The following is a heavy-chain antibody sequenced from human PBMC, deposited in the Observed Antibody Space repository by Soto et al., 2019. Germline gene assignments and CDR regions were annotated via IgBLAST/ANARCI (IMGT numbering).Heavy chain of an antibody. D-gene: IGHD3-16*01. CDR3: ARARLWGHLDV. V-gene: IGHV3-48*01. CDR1: GFTFSGHS. Sequence: QLVDSGGGLVQPGGSLRLSCLASGFTFSGHSMVWVRQAPGKGLEWLSYITASSRTVTYTESVKGRFSISRDNAKNSLFLRVDSLRAEDTAVYYCARARLWGHLDVWGKGTTVTVSS. CDR2: ITASSRTV. J-gene: IGHJ6*04.